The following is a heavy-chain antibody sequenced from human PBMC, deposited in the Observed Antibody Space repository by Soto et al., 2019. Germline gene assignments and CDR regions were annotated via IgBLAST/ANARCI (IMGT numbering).Heavy chain of an antibody. D-gene: IGHD6-19*01. CDR3: ARAPGLGVAHFDY. CDR2: IFHSGSS. Sequence: TLSLTCTVSGGSVTGFYWSWIRQPPGKGLEWIGYIFHSGSSNYNPSLKSRVTISVDTSKSQISLRLTSVTAADTAVYYCARAPGLGVAHFDYWGQGTLVTVSS. CDR1: GGSVTGFY. J-gene: IGHJ4*02. V-gene: IGHV4-59*02.